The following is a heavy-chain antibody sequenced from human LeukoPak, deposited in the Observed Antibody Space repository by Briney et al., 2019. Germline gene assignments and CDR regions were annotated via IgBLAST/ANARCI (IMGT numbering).Heavy chain of an antibody. CDR3: ARDWPIAAADSQNYYYYGMDV. J-gene: IGHJ6*02. CDR1: GYTFTGYY. CDR2: INPNSGGT. D-gene: IGHD6-13*01. V-gene: IGHV1-2*04. Sequence: SVKVSCKASGYTFTGYYMHWVRQAPGQGLEWMGWINPNSGGTDYAQKFQGWVTMTRDTSISTAYMELSRLRSDDTAVYYCARDWPIAAADSQNYYYYGMDVWGQGTTVTVSS.